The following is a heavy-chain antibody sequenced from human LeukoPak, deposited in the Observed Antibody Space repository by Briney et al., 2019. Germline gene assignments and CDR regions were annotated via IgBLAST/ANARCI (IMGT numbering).Heavy chain of an antibody. CDR3: AKWPEGAMDYFDY. CDR2: ISGDGTRT. V-gene: IGHV3-23*01. J-gene: IGHJ4*02. D-gene: IGHD3-16*01. CDR1: GFSFSSYA. Sequence: GGSLRLSCAASGFSFSSYAMTWARQAPVKGLEWVSAISGDGTRTYYADSVKGRFTISRDNSKDTLYLEMSSLRVEDTAIYYCAKWPEGAMDYFDYWGQGTLVTVSS.